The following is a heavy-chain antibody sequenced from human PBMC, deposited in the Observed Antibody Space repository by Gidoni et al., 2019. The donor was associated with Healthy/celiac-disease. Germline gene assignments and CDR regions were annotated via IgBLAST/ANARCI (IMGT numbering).Heavy chain of an antibody. CDR1: VGSISSYY. Sequence: QLQLQESGPGRVKPSETLSLTCTVPVGSISSYYWSWIRQPPGKGLEWIGYIYYSGSTNYNPSLKSRVNISVDTSKNQFSLKLSSVTAADTAVYYCESSGKMRLHAFDIWGQGTMVTVSS. V-gene: IGHV4-59*08. CDR2: IYYSGST. J-gene: IGHJ3*02. CDR3: ESSGKMRLHAFDI. D-gene: IGHD3-10*01.